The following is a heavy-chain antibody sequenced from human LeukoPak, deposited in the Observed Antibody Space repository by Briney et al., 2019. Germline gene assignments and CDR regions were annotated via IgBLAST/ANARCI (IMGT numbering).Heavy chain of an antibody. D-gene: IGHD3-10*01. V-gene: IGHV3-7*03. CDR2: IKQDGSET. CDR3: AKVQTSGPYCYYMDV. CDR1: GFTFSRYW. J-gene: IGHJ6*03. Sequence: PGGSLRLSCAASGFTFSRYWMSWVRQAPGKGLAWVANIKQDGSETYYVDSVKGRFTISRDNAKNSLYLQMNSLRAEDTALYYCAKVQTSGPYCYYMDVWGKGTTVTISS.